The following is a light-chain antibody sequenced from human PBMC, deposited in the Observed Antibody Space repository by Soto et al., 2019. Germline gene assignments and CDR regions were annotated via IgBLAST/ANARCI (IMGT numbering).Light chain of an antibody. CDR3: QHYGNSLWT. V-gene: IGKV3-20*01. J-gene: IGKJ1*01. CDR2: EAS. CDR1: QSVRSLN. Sequence: TQSTATLXVCPGERASLXCRASQSVRSLNPASYQQEPGQAPRLLIYEASSRANDSPDRFSGSGSGTDFTRTISRREPEDFAIYYGQHYGNSLWTFSQGTKVDIK.